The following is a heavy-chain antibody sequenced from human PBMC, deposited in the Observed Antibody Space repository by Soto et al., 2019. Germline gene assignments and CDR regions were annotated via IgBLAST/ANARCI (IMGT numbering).Heavy chain of an antibody. V-gene: IGHV4-59*01. CDR3: ARTALGWFGP. CDR2: IFYSGRSGST. CDR1: GGSISSYY. J-gene: IGHJ5*02. Sequence: SETLSLTCIVSGGSISSYYWSWIRQPPGKGLEWIGYIFYSGRSGSTNYNPSLKSRVTISVDTSKNQFSLKLSSVTAADTAVYYRARTALGWFGPWGQGTLVTVYS. D-gene: IGHD2-21*02.